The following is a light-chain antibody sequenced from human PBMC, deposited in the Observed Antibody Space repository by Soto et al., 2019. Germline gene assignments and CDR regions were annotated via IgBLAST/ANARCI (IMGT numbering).Light chain of an antibody. CDR1: QSVSSSY. V-gene: IGKV3-20*01. CDR3: QKYGSSSIT. CDR2: GAS. Sequence: EIVLTQSPGTLSLSPGERAPLSCRASQSVSSSYLAWYQQKPGQAPRLLIYGASSRATGIPDRFSGSGSGTDFTLTINRLEPEDFAVYYCQKYGSSSITFGQGTRLEIK. J-gene: IGKJ5*01.